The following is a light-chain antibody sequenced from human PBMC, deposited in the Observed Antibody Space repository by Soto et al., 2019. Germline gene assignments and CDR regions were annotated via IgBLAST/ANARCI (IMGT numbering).Light chain of an antibody. CDR3: QQSYSLPRA. CDR2: GAS. Sequence: EIVLTQSPGTLSLSPGERATLSCRASQSVSNNYLAWYQQKPGQAPRLLIYGASNRATGIPDRFSGSGSGTDFTLTISRLEPEDFAVYYCQQSYSLPRAFGPGTRVDI. CDR1: QSVSNNY. J-gene: IGKJ1*01. V-gene: IGKV3-20*01.